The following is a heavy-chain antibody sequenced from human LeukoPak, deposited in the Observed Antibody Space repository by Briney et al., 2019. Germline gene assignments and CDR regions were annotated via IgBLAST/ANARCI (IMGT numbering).Heavy chain of an antibody. CDR1: GFTFSTYE. CDR3: ARVTALIDYGDSTLEGGDY. J-gene: IGHJ4*02. Sequence: GGSLRLSCAASGFTFSTYEMNWVRQAPGKGLEWVAYISSSGSTIYYADSVKGRFTISRDNAKDSLYLQMNSLRAEDTAVYYCARVTALIDYGDSTLEGGDYWGQGTLVTVSS. D-gene: IGHD4-17*01. CDR2: ISSSGSTI. V-gene: IGHV3-48*03.